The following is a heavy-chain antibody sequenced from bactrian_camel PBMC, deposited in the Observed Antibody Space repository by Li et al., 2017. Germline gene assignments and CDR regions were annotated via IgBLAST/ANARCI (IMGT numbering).Heavy chain of an antibody. J-gene: IGHJ4*01. V-gene: IGHV3S13*01. D-gene: IGHD4*01. Sequence: VQLVESGGALVQPGGSLTLSCAASGFSFSSYYMSWVRQAPGRGLERVATFYKDEANTYYADSVKGRFTVSQDNAKNTVYLQMNNLKPDDTAVYHCAQESTQATSLSIRGPCYWGGTQVTVS. CDR1: GFSFSSYY. CDR2: FYKDEANT.